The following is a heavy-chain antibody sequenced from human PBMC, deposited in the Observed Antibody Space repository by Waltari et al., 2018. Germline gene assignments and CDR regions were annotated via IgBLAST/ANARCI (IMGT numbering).Heavy chain of an antibody. J-gene: IGHJ3*02. CDR2: IHTSGST. V-gene: IGHV4-61*02. Sequence: QVQLQESGPGLVKPSQTLSLPCTVPGGSISSGSYYWSWIRQPAGTGLEWIGRIHTSGSTNYNPSLKSRVTISVDTSKNQFSLKLSSVTAADTAVYYCARDGNYYDSSGYYRAFDIWGQGTMVTVSS. CDR1: GGSISSGSYY. CDR3: ARDGNYYDSSGYYRAFDI. D-gene: IGHD3-22*01.